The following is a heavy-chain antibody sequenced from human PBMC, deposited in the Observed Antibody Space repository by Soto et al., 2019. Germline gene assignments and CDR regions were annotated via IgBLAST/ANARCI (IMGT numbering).Heavy chain of an antibody. D-gene: IGHD6-19*01. CDR3: ARHADILAVAANYYFDY. J-gene: IGHJ4*02. CDR1: GYSFTSYW. CDR2: IDPSDSYT. V-gene: IGHV5-10-1*03. Sequence: EVQLVQSGAEVKKPGESLRISCKGSGYSFTSYWISWVRQMPGKGLEWMGRIDPSDSYTNYSPSFQGHVTISADKSISTAYLQWSSLKASDTAMYYCARHADILAVAANYYFDYWGQGTLVTVSS.